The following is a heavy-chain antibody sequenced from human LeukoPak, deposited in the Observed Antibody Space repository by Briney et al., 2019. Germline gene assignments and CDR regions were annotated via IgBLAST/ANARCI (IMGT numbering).Heavy chain of an antibody. CDR3: ATGSGTYSPDY. CDR2: ISPNSGDT. CDR1: GYTFAGFY. V-gene: IGHV1-2*02. J-gene: IGHJ4*02. Sequence: ASVKVSCKASGYTFAGFYIHWLRQAPGQGLEWMGWISPNSGDTNYVETFRGRVSMTRDTSISTVYMELSGLTSDDTAVYYCATGSGTYSPDYWGQGTLVTVSS. D-gene: IGHD3-10*01.